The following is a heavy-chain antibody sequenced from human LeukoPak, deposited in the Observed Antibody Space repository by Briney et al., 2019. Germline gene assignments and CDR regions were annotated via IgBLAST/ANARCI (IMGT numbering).Heavy chain of an antibody. CDR2: IYYSGST. D-gene: IGHD3-10*01. CDR1: GGSISSSSYY. Sequence: SETLSLTCTVSGGSISSSSYYWGWIRQPPGKGLEWIGSIYYSGSTYYNPSLKSRVTISVDTSKNQFSLKLSFVTAADTAVYYCARLSFGDDAFDIWGQGTMVTVSS. V-gene: IGHV4-39*01. J-gene: IGHJ3*02. CDR3: ARLSFGDDAFDI.